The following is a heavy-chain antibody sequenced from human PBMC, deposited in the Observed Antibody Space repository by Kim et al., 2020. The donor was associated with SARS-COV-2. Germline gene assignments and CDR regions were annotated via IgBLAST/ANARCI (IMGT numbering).Heavy chain of an antibody. J-gene: IGHJ6*02. CDR3: ARAYYYDSSGYYGTYYYYYGMDV. CDR1: GGSISSYY. D-gene: IGHD3-22*01. Sequence: SETLSLTCTVSGGSISSYYWSWIRQPPGKGLEWVGYIYYSASTNYNPSLKSRVTISVDTSKNQYSLKLSSVNAADTAVYYCARAYYYDSSGYYGTYYYYYGMDVWGQGTTVTVSS. V-gene: IGHV4-59*01. CDR2: IYYSAST.